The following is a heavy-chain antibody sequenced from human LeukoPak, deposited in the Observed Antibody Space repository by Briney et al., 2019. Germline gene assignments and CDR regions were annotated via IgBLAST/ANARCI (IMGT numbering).Heavy chain of an antibody. CDR3: ASGWRNLHDLDY. CDR1: GGSISSGDYY. V-gene: IGHV4-30-4*01. D-gene: IGHD6-19*01. Sequence: SETLSLTCTVSGGSISSGDYYWSWIRQPPGQGLVWIGYIYYSGSTYYNPSLKSRVTISVDTSKNQFSLKLSSVTAADTAVYYCASGWRNLHDLDYRGQGTLVTVS. CDR2: IYYSGST. J-gene: IGHJ4*02.